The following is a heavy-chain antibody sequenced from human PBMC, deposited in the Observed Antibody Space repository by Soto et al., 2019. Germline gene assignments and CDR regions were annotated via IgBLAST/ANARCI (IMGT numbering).Heavy chain of an antibody. CDR1: GGTFSSYA. CDR3: ASSSYYGMDV. Sequence: GASVKVSCKASGGTFSSYAISWVRQAPGQGLEWMGGIIPIFGTANYAQKFQGRVTITADESTSTAYMELSSLRSEDTAVYYCASSSYYGMDVWGQGTLVTVSS. V-gene: IGHV1-69*13. CDR2: IIPIFGTA. J-gene: IGHJ6*02.